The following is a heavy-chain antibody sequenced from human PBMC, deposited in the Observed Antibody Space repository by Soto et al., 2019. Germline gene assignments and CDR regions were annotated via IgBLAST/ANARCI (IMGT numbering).Heavy chain of an antibody. CDR1: GFTFSSYA. Sequence: PGGSLRLSCAASGFTFSSYAMSWVRQAPGKGLEWVSAISGSGGSTYYADSVKGRFTISRDNSKNTLYLQMNSLRAEDTAVYYCAKDYYGSGSYYNGENYFDYWGQGTLVTVSS. J-gene: IGHJ4*02. D-gene: IGHD3-10*01. CDR2: ISGSGGST. V-gene: IGHV3-23*01. CDR3: AKDYYGSGSYYNGENYFDY.